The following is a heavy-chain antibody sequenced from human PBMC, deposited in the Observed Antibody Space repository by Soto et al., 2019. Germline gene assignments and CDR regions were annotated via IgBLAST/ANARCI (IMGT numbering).Heavy chain of an antibody. J-gene: IGHJ4*02. CDR3: ARSPEYCSGGSCCLDF. CDR2: INPNSGGT. D-gene: IGHD2-15*01. V-gene: IGHV1-2*04. CDR1: GYTFTGYY. Sequence: ASVKVSCKTSGYTFTGYYMHWVRQAPGQGLEWMGWINPNSGGTNYAQKFQGWVTMTRDTSISTAYMELSRLTSDDTAMFYCARSPEYCSGGSCCLDFWGQGTLLTVSS.